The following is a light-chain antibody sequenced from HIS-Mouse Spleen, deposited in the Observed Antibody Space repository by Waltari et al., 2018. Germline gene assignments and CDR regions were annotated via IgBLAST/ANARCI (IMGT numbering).Light chain of an antibody. Sequence: QSALTQPASVSGSPGQSITISCTGTSSDVGSYNLVSWYQQHPGKAPKLMIYEVSKRPSGVPDRFSVSKSGNTASLTVSGLQAEDEADYYCSSYAGSNNYVFGTGTKVTVL. CDR2: EVS. CDR3: SSYAGSNNYV. V-gene: IGLV2-8*01. J-gene: IGLJ1*01. CDR1: SSDVGSYNL.